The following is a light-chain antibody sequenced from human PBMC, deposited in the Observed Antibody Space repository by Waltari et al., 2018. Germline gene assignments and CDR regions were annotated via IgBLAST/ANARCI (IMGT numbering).Light chain of an antibody. Sequence: QLVLTQSPSASASLGASVNLTCTLSSGHSNNAIAWHQQQPEKGPRYLMRVNSDGSHNKGDGIPDRFSGYSSGAERYLTISSLQSEDEADYYCQTWGTGIGVFGGGTKLTVL. CDR1: SGHSNNA. J-gene: IGLJ3*02. V-gene: IGLV4-69*02. CDR3: QTWGTGIGV. CDR2: VNSDGSH.